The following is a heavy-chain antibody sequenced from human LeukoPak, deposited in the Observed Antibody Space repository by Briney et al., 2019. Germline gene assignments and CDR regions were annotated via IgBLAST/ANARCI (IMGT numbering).Heavy chain of an antibody. V-gene: IGHV4-4*07. CDR2: IYTSGST. J-gene: IGHJ3*02. Sequence: PSETLSLTCTVSGGSISSYYWSWIRQPAGKGLEWIGRIYTSGSTNYNPSLKSRVTMSVDTSKNQFSLKLRSVTAADTAVYYCVRQSSSSGSTAFDIWGQGTMVTVSS. CDR1: GGSISSYY. CDR3: VRQSSSSGSTAFDI. D-gene: IGHD6-6*01.